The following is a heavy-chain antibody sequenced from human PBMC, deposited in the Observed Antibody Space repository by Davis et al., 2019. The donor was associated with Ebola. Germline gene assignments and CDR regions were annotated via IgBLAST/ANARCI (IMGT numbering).Heavy chain of an antibody. D-gene: IGHD3-22*01. Sequence: GGSLRLSCAASGFTFSSYSMNWVRQAPGKGLEWVSSISSSSSYIYYADSVKGRFTISRDNAKNSLYLQMNNLRDEDTAVYYCARDERYYYYDSSGYYTVYGMDVWGKGTTVTVSS. CDR3: ARDERYYYYDSSGYYTVYGMDV. CDR2: ISSSSSYI. CDR1: GFTFSSYS. J-gene: IGHJ6*04. V-gene: IGHV3-21*01.